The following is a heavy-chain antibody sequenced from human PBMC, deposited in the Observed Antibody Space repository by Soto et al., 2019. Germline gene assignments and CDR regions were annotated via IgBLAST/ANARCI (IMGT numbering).Heavy chain of an antibody. V-gene: IGHV1-8*01. CDR2: RNTNTGNT. CDR3: ARGFSSDSDH. D-gene: IGHD6-19*01. CDR1: GYAFVDYD. J-gene: IGHJ1*01. Sequence: ASVKVSCKASGYAFVDYDIYWVGQAAVQGLELMAWRNTNTGNTAYAQKFQGRVTLTRDPSRSTLYMDLSSLTSADTAVYFCARGFSSDSDHW.